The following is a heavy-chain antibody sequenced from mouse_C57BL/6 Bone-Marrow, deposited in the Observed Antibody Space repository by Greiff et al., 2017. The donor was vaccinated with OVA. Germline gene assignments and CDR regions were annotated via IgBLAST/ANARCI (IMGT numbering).Heavy chain of an antibody. J-gene: IGHJ4*01. CDR2: IDPNSGGT. CDR3: EREEWLLGDYAMDY. Sequence: VQLQQPGAELVKPGASVKLSCKASGYTFTSYWMHWVKQRPGRGLEWIGRIDPNSGGTKYNEKFKSKATLTVDKPSSTAYMQLSSLTSEDSAVYYGEREEWLLGDYAMDYWGQGTSVTVSS. D-gene: IGHD2-3*01. CDR1: GYTFTSYW. V-gene: IGHV1-72*01.